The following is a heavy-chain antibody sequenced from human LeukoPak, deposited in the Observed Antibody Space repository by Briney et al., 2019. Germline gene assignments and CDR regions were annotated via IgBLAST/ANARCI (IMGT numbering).Heavy chain of an antibody. V-gene: IGHV1-69*04. J-gene: IGHJ4*02. CDR3: AGGSYAEKYYFDY. D-gene: IGHD1-26*01. CDR2: IIPILGIA. Sequence: VASVKVSCKASGGTFSSYAISWVRQAPGQGLEWMGRIIPILGIANYAQKFQGRVTITTDESTSTAYMELSSLRSEDTAVYYCAGGSYAEKYYFDYWGQGTLVTVSS. CDR1: GGTFSSYA.